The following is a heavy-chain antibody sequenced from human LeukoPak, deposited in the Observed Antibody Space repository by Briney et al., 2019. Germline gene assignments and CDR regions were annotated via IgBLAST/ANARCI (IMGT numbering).Heavy chain of an antibody. CDR3: AKVPAGLIKGWLDY. J-gene: IGHJ4*02. D-gene: IGHD2-2*01. CDR2: ISGSGGST. CDR1: GFTFSSYA. V-gene: IGHV3-23*01. Sequence: PGGSLRRSCVASGFTFSSYAMNWVRQAPGKGLEWVSAISGSGGSTYNADSVKGRFTISRDNSKNTLFLQMNSLRAEDTAVYYCAKVPAGLIKGWLDYWGQGTLVTVSS.